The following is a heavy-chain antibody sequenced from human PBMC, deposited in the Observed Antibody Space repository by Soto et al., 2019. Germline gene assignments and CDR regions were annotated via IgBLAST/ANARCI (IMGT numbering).Heavy chain of an antibody. D-gene: IGHD3-10*01. CDR3: ARYYYGNNWFHP. J-gene: IGHJ5*02. V-gene: IGHV4-59*01. CDR1: GGSISSYY. Sequence: SETLSLTCTASGGSISSYYWSWIRQPPGKGLEWIGYIYYSGSTNYNPSLKSRVTISVDTSKNQFSLKLSSVTAADTALYYCARYYYGNNWFHPWGQAPPVTAS. CDR2: IYYSGST.